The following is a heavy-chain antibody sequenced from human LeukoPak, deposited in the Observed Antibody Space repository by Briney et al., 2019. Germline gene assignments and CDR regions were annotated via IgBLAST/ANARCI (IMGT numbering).Heavy chain of an antibody. D-gene: IGHD3-16*01. CDR2: FDPEDGET. CDR3: ATQSRYDYVWGAGWYFDL. CDR1: GYTLTELS. J-gene: IGHJ2*01. Sequence: ASVKVSFKVSGYTLTELSMHWVRQAPGKGLEWMGGFDPEDGETIYAQKFQGRVTMTEDTSTDTAYMELSSLRSEDTAVYYCATQSRYDYVWGAGWYFDLWGRGTLVTVSS. V-gene: IGHV1-24*01.